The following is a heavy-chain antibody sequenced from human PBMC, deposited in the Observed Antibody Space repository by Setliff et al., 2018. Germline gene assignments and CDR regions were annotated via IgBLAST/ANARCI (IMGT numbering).Heavy chain of an antibody. J-gene: IGHJ4*02. CDR3: AGGIEPDPYYYDSSALDY. D-gene: IGHD3-22*01. CDR2: ISASGRTT. V-gene: IGHV3-23*01. CDR1: RFTFSNYA. Sequence: PGGSLRLSCAASRFTFSNYAMSWVRQAPGKGLEWVSAISASGRTTYSADSVKGRFTISRDNSKNTLSLQMNSPRAEDTAVYYCAGGIEPDPYYYDSSALDYWGQGTLVTV.